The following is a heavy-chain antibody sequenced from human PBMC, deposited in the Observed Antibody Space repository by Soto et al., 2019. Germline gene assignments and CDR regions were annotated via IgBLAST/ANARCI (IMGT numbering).Heavy chain of an antibody. CDR3: ARDGIATALSRNGMDV. Sequence: QVQLVQSGAEVKKPGSSVKVSCKASGGTFSSYAISWVRQAPGQGLEWMGGIIPIFGTANYAQKFQGRVTITADESTSTDYMELSSLRSEDTAVYYCARDGIATALSRNGMDVWGQGTTVTVSS. D-gene: IGHD6-13*01. V-gene: IGHV1-69*01. CDR1: GGTFSSYA. CDR2: IIPIFGTA. J-gene: IGHJ6*02.